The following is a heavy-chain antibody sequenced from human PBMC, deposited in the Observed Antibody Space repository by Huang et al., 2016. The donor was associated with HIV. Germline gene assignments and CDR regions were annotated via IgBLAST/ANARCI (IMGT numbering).Heavy chain of an antibody. Sequence: QVQLVQSGAEVKNPGASVRVSCKASGYTFTDSNIHWVRQAPGQGLEWSGWSNQKRGGTIYAQRLQGGVTMTRDTTISTVHMDLRRIKSDDTAVYFCARDWSFGSSTSPADWGQGTLVTVSS. CDR1: GYTFTDSN. V-gene: IGHV1-2*02. J-gene: IGHJ4*02. D-gene: IGHD6-6*01. CDR2: SNQKRGGT. CDR3: ARDWSFGSSTSPAD.